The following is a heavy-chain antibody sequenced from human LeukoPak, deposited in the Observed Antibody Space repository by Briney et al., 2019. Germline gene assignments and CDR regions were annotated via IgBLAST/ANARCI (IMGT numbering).Heavy chain of an antibody. J-gene: IGHJ3*02. Sequence: PSETLSLTCTVSGDSVSSYYWSWIRRPPGEGLEWIAYMHNSGTISYNPSLRTRVTMSVDTSKNQFSLNLRSVTAADTAVYYCVRDWEGFNFDIWGQGTKVTVSS. V-gene: IGHV4-59*02. CDR3: VRDWEGFNFDI. D-gene: IGHD1-26*01. CDR2: MHNSGTI. CDR1: GDSVSSYY.